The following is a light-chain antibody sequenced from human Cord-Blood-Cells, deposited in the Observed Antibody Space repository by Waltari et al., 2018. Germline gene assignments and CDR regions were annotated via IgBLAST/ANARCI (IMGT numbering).Light chain of an antibody. CDR3: QQYYSYPFT. Sequence: VRMPQSQSSLSASTGDRVTITCRASQGISSYLAWYQQKPGKAPKLLIYAASTLQSGVPSRFSGSGSGTDFTLTISCLQSEDFATYYCQQYYSYPFTFGPGTKVDIK. CDR1: QGISSY. J-gene: IGKJ3*01. CDR2: AAS. V-gene: IGKV1-8*01.